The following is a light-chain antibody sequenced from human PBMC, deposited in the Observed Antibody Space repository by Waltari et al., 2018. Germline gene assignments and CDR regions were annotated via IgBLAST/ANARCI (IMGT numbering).Light chain of an antibody. Sequence: SYVVTQSPSVSVAPGETARITCGGDNIGSKSVHWYQQRPGQAPVLVISYDSDRPSGIPERFAGSNSGNTATLNISWVEADDEADYYCLVWHSTTDHHGVFGGGTKLTVL. CDR2: YDS. V-gene: IGLV3-21*04. CDR3: LVWHSTTDHHGV. J-gene: IGLJ2*01. CDR1: NIGSKS.